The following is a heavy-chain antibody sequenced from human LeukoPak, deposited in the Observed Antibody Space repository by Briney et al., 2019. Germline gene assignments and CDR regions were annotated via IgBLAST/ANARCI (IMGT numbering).Heavy chain of an antibody. CDR3: AKGARATGYYYYYMDV. Sequence: GGSLRLSCAASGFTFSSYAMSWVRQAPGKGLEWVSAISGSGGSTYYADSVKGRFTISRDNSTNTLYLQMNSLRAEDTAVYYCAKGARATGYYYYYMDVWGKGTTVTVSS. J-gene: IGHJ6*03. CDR2: ISGSGGST. D-gene: IGHD1-26*01. V-gene: IGHV3-23*01. CDR1: GFTFSSYA.